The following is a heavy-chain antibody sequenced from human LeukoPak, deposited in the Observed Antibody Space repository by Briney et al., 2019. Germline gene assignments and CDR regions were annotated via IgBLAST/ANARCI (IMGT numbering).Heavy chain of an antibody. CDR3: ARRWNYGRNYYIYV. Sequence: SETLSLTCAVYGGSFSNYYWNWIRQPPGKGLEWLGEINDNGRANYNPSLMSRVTVSVDTSKNQFSLRLTSVTATDTAVYYCARRWNYGRNYYIYVWGKGATVSVSS. CDR1: GGSFSNYY. D-gene: IGHD1-7*01. CDR2: INDNGRA. J-gene: IGHJ6*03. V-gene: IGHV4-34*01.